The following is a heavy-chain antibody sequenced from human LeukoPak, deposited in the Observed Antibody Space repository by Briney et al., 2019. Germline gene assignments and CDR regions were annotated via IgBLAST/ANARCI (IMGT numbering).Heavy chain of an antibody. V-gene: IGHV3-74*01. CDR1: GFTFSSYW. Sequence: GGSLRLSCAASGFTFSSYWMHWVRQAPGKGLVWVSRINSDGSSTSYADSVKGRFTISRDNAKNTLYLQMNSLRAEDTAVYYCAKVVAAAGIGYFDYWGQGTLVTVSS. D-gene: IGHD6-13*01. J-gene: IGHJ4*02. CDR2: INSDGSST. CDR3: AKVVAAAGIGYFDY.